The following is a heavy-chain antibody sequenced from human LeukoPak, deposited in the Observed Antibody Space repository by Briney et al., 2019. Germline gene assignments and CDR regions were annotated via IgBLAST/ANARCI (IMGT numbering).Heavy chain of an antibody. V-gene: IGHV3-30-3*01. D-gene: IGHD1-26*01. Sequence: GSLRLSCAASGFTFSSYAMHWVRQAPGKGLEWVAVISYDGSNKYYADSVKGRFTISRDNSKNTLYLQMNSLRAEDTAVYYCARVGLVGATDLGYWGQGTLVTVSS. CDR1: GFTFSSYA. J-gene: IGHJ4*02. CDR2: ISYDGSNK. CDR3: ARVGLVGATDLGY.